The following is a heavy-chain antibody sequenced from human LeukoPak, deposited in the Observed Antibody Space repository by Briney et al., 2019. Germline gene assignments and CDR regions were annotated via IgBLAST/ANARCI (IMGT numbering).Heavy chain of an antibody. CDR3: AKGSSGRRFDFDH. V-gene: IGHV3-23*01. CDR1: GFTVSSYA. CDR2: ISGGGGGI. Sequence: GGSLRLSCAGSGFTVSSYAMSWVRQAPGKGLEWVSAISGGGGGIFYADPVKGRFTSSRDNSKNTLYLQMNSLRAEDTAVYYCAKGSSGRRFDFDHWGQGTLVTVSS. J-gene: IGHJ4*02. D-gene: IGHD1-26*01.